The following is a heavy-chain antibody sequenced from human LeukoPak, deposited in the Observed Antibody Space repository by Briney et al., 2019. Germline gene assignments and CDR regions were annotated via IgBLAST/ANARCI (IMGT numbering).Heavy chain of an antibody. V-gene: IGHV4-38-2*02. CDR1: GYSISSGYY. D-gene: IGHD3-10*01. CDR2: IYHSGST. Sequence: SETLSLTCTVSGYSISSGYYWGWIRQPPGKGLEWIGSIYHSGSTYYNPSLKSRVTISVDTSKNQFSLKLSSVTAADTAVYYCARLRGALSGPFDIWGQGTMVTVSS. J-gene: IGHJ3*02. CDR3: ARLRGALSGPFDI.